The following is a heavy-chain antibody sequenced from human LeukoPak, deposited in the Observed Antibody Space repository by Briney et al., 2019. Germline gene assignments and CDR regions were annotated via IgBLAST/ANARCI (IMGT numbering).Heavy chain of an antibody. CDR1: GFTFSSYG. V-gene: IGHV3-30*18. J-gene: IGHJ4*02. CDR2: ISYDGSNK. D-gene: IGHD6-13*01. Sequence: GGSLRLSCAASGFTFSSYGMHWVRQAPGKGLEWVAVISYDGSNKYYADSVKGRFTISRDNSKNTLYLQMNSLRAEDTAVYYCAKVREIAAAGPIDYWGQGTLVTVSS. CDR3: AKVREIAAAGPIDY.